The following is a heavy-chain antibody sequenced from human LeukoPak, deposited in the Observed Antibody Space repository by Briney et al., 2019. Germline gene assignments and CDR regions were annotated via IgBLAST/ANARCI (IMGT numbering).Heavy chain of an antibody. V-gene: IGHV1-18*01. Sequence: GASVKVSCKASGYTFTSYGISWVRRAPGQGLEWMGWISAYNGNTNYAQKLQGRVTMTTDTSTSTAYMELRSLRSDDTAVYYCARSIAVAGTGRYYYMDVWGKGTTVTIS. CDR2: ISAYNGNT. CDR1: GYTFTSYG. CDR3: ARSIAVAGTGRYYYMDV. D-gene: IGHD6-19*01. J-gene: IGHJ6*03.